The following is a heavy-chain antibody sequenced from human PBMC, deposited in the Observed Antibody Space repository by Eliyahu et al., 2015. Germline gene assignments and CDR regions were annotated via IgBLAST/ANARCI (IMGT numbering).Heavy chain of an antibody. J-gene: IGHJ6*02. V-gene: IGHV4-34*01. CDR3: ARGNYGRSVDV. Sequence: QVQLQQWGAGLLKPSETLSLTCAVYGGSFSGYYWSWIRQPPGKGLEWIGEINHSGSTNYNPSLKSRVTISVDTSKNQFSLKLSSVTAADTAVYYCARGNYGRSVDVWGQGTTVTVSS. CDR2: INHSGST. D-gene: IGHD1-7*01. CDR1: GGSFSGYY.